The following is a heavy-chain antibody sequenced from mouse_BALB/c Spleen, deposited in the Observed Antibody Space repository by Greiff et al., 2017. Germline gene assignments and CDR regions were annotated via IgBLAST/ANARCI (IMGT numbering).Heavy chain of an antibody. CDR3: ARCNYAYYYAMDY. CDR2: ISYSGST. Sequence: EVKLQESGPSLVKPSQTLSLTCSVTGDSITSGYWNWIRKFPGNKLEYMGYISYSGSTYYNPSLKSRISITRDTSKNQYYLQLNSVTTEDTATYYCARCNYAYYYAMDYWGQGTSVTVSS. J-gene: IGHJ4*01. D-gene: IGHD2-1*01. CDR1: GDSITSGY. V-gene: IGHV3-8*02.